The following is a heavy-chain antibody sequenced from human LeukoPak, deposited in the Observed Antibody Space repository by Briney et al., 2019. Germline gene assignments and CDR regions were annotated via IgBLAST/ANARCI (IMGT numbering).Heavy chain of an antibody. Sequence: ASVKVSCKASGYTLTSYGISWVRQAPGQGLEWMGWISAYNGNTNYAQKLQGRVTMTTDTSTSTAYMELRSLRSDDTAVYYCARSEDSSGWGLYWYFDLWGRGTLVTVSS. D-gene: IGHD3-22*01. CDR1: GYTLTSYG. J-gene: IGHJ2*01. V-gene: IGHV1-18*01. CDR3: ARSEDSSGWGLYWYFDL. CDR2: ISAYNGNT.